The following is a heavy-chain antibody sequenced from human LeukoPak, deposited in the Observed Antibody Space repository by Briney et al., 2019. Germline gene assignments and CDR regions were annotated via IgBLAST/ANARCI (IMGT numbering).Heavy chain of an antibody. Sequence: GGSLRLSCAAPGFTVSSNYMNWVRQAPGKGLEWVSVIYSGGSTYYADSVKGRFTISRDNSKDTLYLQMNSLRAEDTAVYYCARDESGLYYFDYWGQGTLVTVSS. V-gene: IGHV3-53*01. CDR2: IYSGGST. D-gene: IGHD3-3*01. CDR3: ARDESGLYYFDY. J-gene: IGHJ4*02. CDR1: GFTVSSNY.